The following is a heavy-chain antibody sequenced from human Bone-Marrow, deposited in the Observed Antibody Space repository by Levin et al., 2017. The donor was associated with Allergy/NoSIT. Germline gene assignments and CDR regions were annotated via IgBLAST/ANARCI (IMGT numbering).Heavy chain of an antibody. CDR2: INPNSGGT. Sequence: GASVKVSCKASGYTFTGYYMHWVRQAPGQGLEWMGWINPNSGGTNYAQKFQGRVTMTRDTSISTAYMELSRLRSDDTAVYYCARVGITMVRGVIGGWLVYWGQGTLVTVSS. V-gene: IGHV1-2*02. J-gene: IGHJ4*02. CDR3: ARVGITMVRGVIGGWLVY. D-gene: IGHD3-10*01. CDR1: GYTFTGYY.